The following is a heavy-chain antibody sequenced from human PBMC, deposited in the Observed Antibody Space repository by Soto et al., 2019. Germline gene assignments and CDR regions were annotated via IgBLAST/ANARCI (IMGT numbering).Heavy chain of an antibody. V-gene: IGHV4-30-2*01. CDR3: AVSGRGGLDV. CDR1: GGSINSGGYS. J-gene: IGHJ6*02. D-gene: IGHD3-10*01. CDR2: IYRSWSA. Sequence: QLQLQESGSGLVKPSQKLSLTSTFSGGSINSGGYSWSWIQQPPGKGLEWIGNIYRSWSAYYSPSLQNRVTISVDTFENRYALLLTSVTAADTAVYYCAVSGRGGLDVWGQGTTVTVSS.